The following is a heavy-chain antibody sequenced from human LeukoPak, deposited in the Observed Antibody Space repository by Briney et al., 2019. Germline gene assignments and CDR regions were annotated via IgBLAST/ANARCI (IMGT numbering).Heavy chain of an antibody. CDR3: ARDPGSFLTNTGWLNWSDP. CDR2: ISAYSGNT. D-gene: IGHD6-19*01. CDR1: GYTFTRFG. Sequence: GASVRVSCTGSGYTFTRFGVSWVRQAPGQGLEWMGWISAYSGNTKYAEKFQGRVTMTTDTSTSTVYMELRSPRSDDTALYYCARDPGSFLTNTGWLNWSDPWGQGTLVTVSS. V-gene: IGHV1-18*01. J-gene: IGHJ5*02.